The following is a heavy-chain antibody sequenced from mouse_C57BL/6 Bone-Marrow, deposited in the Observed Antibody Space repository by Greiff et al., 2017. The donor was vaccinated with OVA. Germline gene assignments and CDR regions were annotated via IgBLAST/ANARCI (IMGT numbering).Heavy chain of an antibody. D-gene: IGHD2-4*01. V-gene: IGHV1-59*01. J-gene: IGHJ3*01. CDR3: ARWKDYDWFAY. CDR2: IDPSDSYT. CDR1: GYTFTSYW. Sequence: QVQLQQPGAELVRPGTSVKLSCKASGYTFTSYWMHWVKQRPGQGLEWIGVIDPSDSYTNYNQKFKGKATLTVDTSSSTAYMQLSSLTSEDSAVYYCARWKDYDWFAYWGQGTLVTVSA.